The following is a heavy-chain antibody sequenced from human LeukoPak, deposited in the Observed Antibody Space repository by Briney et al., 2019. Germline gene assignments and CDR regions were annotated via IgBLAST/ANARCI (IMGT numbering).Heavy chain of an antibody. J-gene: IGHJ4*02. CDR3: AKERQLEPFDC. Sequence: PGGSLRLSCAASGFAFRNFWMSWVRQAPGKGLELVANTKQDGSGKYYVDSVEGRFTVSRDNAKNTLYLQMNSLRADDTAVYYCAKERQLEPFDCWGQGTLVTVSS. CDR1: GFAFRNFW. V-gene: IGHV3-7*01. D-gene: IGHD1-1*01. CDR2: TKQDGSGK.